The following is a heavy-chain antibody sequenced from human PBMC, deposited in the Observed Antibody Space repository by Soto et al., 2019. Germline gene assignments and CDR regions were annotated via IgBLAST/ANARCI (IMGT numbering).Heavy chain of an antibody. CDR3: ARDYTHGSGRTYGYYGMDV. CDR2: MLFDGSGE. Sequence: QVHLVESGGGVVQPGRSLRLSCEVSGFSLSDYGMHWVRHAPGKGLEWVAVMLFDGSGELCVDSVKGRFTISRDISKNTLYLQMHSLRGEDTAVYFCARDYTHGSGRTYGYYGMDVWGQGTTVSVSS. V-gene: IGHV3-33*01. CDR1: GFSLSDYG. J-gene: IGHJ6*02. D-gene: IGHD3-10*01.